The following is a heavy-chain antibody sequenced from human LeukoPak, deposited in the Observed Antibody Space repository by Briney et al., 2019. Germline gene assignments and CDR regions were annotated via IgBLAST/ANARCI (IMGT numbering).Heavy chain of an antibody. V-gene: IGHV3-30*02. CDR3: AKDNPIEKVPGLGPGS. J-gene: IGHJ5*02. CDR2: IQFHRGDI. D-gene: IGHD2-2*01. Sequence: GGSLRLSCAASGFTFTNSGMHWVRQAPGRGLEWVAFIQFHRGDIFYADSVEGRFTISRDNSKNTLYLQMNSLRPEDTAVYYCAKDNPIEKVPGLGPGSWGQGTLVTVSS. CDR1: GFTFTNSG.